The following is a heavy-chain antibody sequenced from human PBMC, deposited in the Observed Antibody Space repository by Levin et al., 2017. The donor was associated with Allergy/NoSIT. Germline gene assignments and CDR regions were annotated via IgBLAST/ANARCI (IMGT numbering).Heavy chain of an antibody. Sequence: GESLKISCVASGFSFSTYSMYWVRQAPGKGLEWLSYISSSSSTILYADSVKGRFTISRDNAKNSLYLQMNSLRDEDTAVYYCASGHCGGECYGRFENWGQGTLVTVSA. CDR1: GFSFSTYS. V-gene: IGHV3-48*02. J-gene: IGHJ4*02. CDR2: ISSSSSTI. CDR3: ASGHCGGECYGRFEN. D-gene: IGHD2-21*01.